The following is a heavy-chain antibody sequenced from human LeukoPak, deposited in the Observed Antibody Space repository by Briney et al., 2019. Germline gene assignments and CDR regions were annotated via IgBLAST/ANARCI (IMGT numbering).Heavy chain of an antibody. CDR1: GYTFTSYY. CDR3: AREYPYDGSGSYSFFY. J-gene: IGHJ4*02. V-gene: IGHV1-46*01. Sequence: GASVKVSCKASGYTFTSYYMHWVRQAPGQGPEWMGIINPSGGSTSYAQKFQGRVTMTRDTSTSTVYMELSSLRSEDTAVYYCAREYPYDGSGSYSFFYWGQGTLVTVSS. D-gene: IGHD3-10*01. CDR2: INPSGGST.